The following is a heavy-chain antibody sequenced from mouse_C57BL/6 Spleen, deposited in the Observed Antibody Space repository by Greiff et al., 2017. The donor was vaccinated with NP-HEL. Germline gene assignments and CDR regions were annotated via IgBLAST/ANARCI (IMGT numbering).Heavy chain of an antibody. CDR1: GYTFTSYW. D-gene: IGHD1-1*01. Sequence: QVQLQQPGAELVRPGSSVKLSCKASGYTFTSYWMPWVKQRPIQGLEWIGNIDPSDSETHYNQKFKDKATLTVDKSSSTAYMQLSSLTSEDSAVYYCARLDYGSSPWYFDVWGTGTTVTVSS. V-gene: IGHV1-52*01. CDR3: ARLDYGSSPWYFDV. CDR2: IDPSDSET. J-gene: IGHJ1*03.